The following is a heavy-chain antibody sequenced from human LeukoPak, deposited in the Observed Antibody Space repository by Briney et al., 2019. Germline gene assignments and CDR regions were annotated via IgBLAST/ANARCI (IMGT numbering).Heavy chain of an antibody. CDR3: ARPSFRTGSYFDH. D-gene: IGHD3/OR15-3a*01. Sequence: GGSPRLSCAASGFTFSTYWMGWVRQAPGQGLEGWANIEEYGNEIHYVDSVKGRFTISRDNTKTSLYLQMNSLRVEDTAVYYCARPSFRTGSYFDHWGQGTLVTVSS. J-gene: IGHJ4*02. CDR2: IEEYGNEI. V-gene: IGHV3-7*01. CDR1: GFTFSTYW.